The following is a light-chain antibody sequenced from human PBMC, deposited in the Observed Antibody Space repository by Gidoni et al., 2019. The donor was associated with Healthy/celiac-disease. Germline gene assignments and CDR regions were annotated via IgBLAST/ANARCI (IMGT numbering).Light chain of an antibody. CDR2: GAS. Sequence: EIVLTQTPGTLSLSPGDRATLSCRACQSVSSSYLAWYQQQPGQAPRLLIYGASSRATGSPDRGSGSGSGTDFTLTISRLEPEVFAVYYCQQYGSSPPLTFGGGTKVEIK. V-gene: IGKV3-20*01. J-gene: IGKJ4*01. CDR3: QQYGSSPPLT. CDR1: QSVSSSY.